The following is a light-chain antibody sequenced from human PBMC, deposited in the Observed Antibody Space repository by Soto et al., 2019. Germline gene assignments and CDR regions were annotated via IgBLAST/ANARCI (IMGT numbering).Light chain of an antibody. J-gene: IGLJ2*01. Sequence: QSALTQPPSASGSPGQSVTISCTRTSSDVGGYNYVSWYQQHPGKAPILMIYEVSKRPSGVPDRFSGSKSGNTASLTVSGLQAEDEADYYCSSYAGSNNLVFGGGTKLTVL. CDR1: SSDVGGYNY. CDR2: EVS. CDR3: SSYAGSNNLV. V-gene: IGLV2-8*01.